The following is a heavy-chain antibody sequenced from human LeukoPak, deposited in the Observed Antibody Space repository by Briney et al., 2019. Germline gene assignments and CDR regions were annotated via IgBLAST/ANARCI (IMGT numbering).Heavy chain of an antibody. J-gene: IGHJ4*02. V-gene: IGHV3-20*04. D-gene: IGHD5-12*01. CDR2: INWNGGST. CDR1: GFTFSSYA. CDR3: ARGPSGYHNT. Sequence: GGSLRLSCAASGFTFSSYAMSWVRQAPGKGLEWVSGINWNGGSTTYADSVKGRFTISRDNGKNSLYLQMNSLRAEDTAVYYCARGPSGYHNTGGQGTLVTVSS.